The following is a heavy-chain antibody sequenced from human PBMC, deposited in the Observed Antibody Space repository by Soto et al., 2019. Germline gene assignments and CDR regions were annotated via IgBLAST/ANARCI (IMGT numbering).Heavy chain of an antibody. CDR2: IWYDGSNK. CDR3: ARDRYSSGWYDLDY. V-gene: IGHV3-33*01. J-gene: IGHJ4*02. CDR1: GFIFSSYG. Sequence: QVQLVESGGGVVQPGRSLRLSCAASGFIFSSYGMHWVRQAPGKGLAWVAVIWYDGSNKYYAVTVKGRFTISRDNSKNTLYLQMNSLRAEDTAVYYCARDRYSSGWYDLDYWGQGTLVTVSS. D-gene: IGHD6-19*01.